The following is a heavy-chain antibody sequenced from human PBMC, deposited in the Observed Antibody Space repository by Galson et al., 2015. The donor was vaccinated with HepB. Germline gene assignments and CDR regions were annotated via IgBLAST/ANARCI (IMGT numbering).Heavy chain of an antibody. V-gene: IGHV3-13*01. J-gene: IGHJ2*01. Sequence: SLRLSCAASGFSFSSYDMHWVRQATGKGLEWVSAIDTDGDTYYPASVKGRFTISRENAKDSFYLQMNSLRAGDTAVYYCVRESTGRSFRYFDLWGRGTLVTVSS. CDR1: GFSFSSYD. CDR3: VRESTGRSFRYFDL. CDR2: IDTDGDT. D-gene: IGHD1-26*01.